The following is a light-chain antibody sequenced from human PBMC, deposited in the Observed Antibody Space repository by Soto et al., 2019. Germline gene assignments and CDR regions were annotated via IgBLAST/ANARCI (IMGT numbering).Light chain of an antibody. CDR3: QQYGSSPIT. Sequence: EIVLTQSPGTLSLSPGERATLSCRASQSVSSSYLAWYQQKPGQAPRLLIYGASSWATGIPDRFSGSGSGTHFTLTLSRLEPEDIAGYYCQQYGSSPITFGQGTRQEIK. CDR1: QSVSSSY. V-gene: IGKV3-20*01. CDR2: GAS. J-gene: IGKJ5*01.